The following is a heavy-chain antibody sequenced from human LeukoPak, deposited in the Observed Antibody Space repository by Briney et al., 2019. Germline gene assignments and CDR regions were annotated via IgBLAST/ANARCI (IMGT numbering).Heavy chain of an antibody. CDR2: ISWNSGSI. V-gene: IGHV3-9*03. Sequence: GRSLRLSCAASGFTFDDYAMHWVRQAPGKGLEWVSGISWNSGSIDYADSVKGRFTISRDNAKNSLYLQMNSLRAEDMALYYCAKDLYGGNSGVFDYWGQGTLVTVSS. CDR3: AKDLYGGNSGVFDY. D-gene: IGHD4-23*01. CDR1: GFTFDDYA. J-gene: IGHJ4*02.